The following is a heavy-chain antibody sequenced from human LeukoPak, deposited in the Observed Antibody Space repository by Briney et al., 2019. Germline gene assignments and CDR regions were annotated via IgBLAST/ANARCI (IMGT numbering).Heavy chain of an antibody. CDR3: ARSGPAAWLQSFDY. J-gene: IGHJ4*02. CDR1: GGSISSYY. Sequence: SETLSLTCTVSGGSISSYYWSWIRQPPGKGLEWIGYIYYSGSTNYNPSLKSRVTISVDTSKNQFSLKLSSVTAADTAVYYCARSGPAAWLQSFDYWGQGTLVTVSS. V-gene: IGHV4-59*01. CDR2: IYYSGST. D-gene: IGHD5-24*01.